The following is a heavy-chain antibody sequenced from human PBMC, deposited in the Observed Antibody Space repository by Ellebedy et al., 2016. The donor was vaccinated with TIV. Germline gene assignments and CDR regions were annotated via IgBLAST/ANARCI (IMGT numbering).Heavy chain of an antibody. CDR2: IYQDGGVQ. CDR1: GFSFRSYW. Sequence: GESLKISCAASGFSFRSYWMSWVRQAPGKGLEWVANIYQDGGVQSYVDSVKGRFTTSRDNADNSLFLQMNSLRAEDTAVYYCARRGSYGDYAVQINSWFDTWGRGTLVAVSS. J-gene: IGHJ5*02. D-gene: IGHD3-16*01. V-gene: IGHV3-7*01. CDR3: ARRGSYGDYAVQINSWFDT.